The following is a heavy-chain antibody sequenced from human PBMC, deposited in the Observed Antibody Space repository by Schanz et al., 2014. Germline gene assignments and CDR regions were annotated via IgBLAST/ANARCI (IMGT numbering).Heavy chain of an antibody. V-gene: IGHV1-46*03. Sequence: QVQLVQSGAEVKKPGASVKVSCEASGYTFTSYYIHWFRQAPGQGLEWMGLINPSVGNTNYAQKCRGRITMTRDTSTSTVYMELSSLRSEDTAVYFCARGPSTCAFDIWGHGTMVTVSS. CDR3: ARGPSTCAFDI. J-gene: IGHJ3*02. CDR1: GYTFTSYY. CDR2: INPSVGNT.